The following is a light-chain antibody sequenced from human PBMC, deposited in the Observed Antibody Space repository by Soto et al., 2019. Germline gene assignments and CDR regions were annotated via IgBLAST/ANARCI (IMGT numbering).Light chain of an antibody. CDR3: HQASSVPYT. CDR1: HDIKKW. Sequence: DIQMTQSPSSVSASVGDTINITCRASHDIKKWLAWYQQKPGKAPKVLIYAASNLESGVSPRFSGSGAGTEFSLTIRSLQTEDFATYFCHQASSVPYTFRPGTKVDIK. J-gene: IGKJ3*01. V-gene: IGKV1-12*01. CDR2: AAS.